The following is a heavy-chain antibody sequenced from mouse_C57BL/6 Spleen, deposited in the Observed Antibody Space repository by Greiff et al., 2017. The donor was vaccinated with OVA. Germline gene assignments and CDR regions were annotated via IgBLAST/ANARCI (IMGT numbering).Heavy chain of an antibody. CDR2: IHPNSGST. Sequence: VQLQQPGAELVKPGASVKLSCKASGYTFTSYWMHWVKQRPGQGLEWIGMIHPNSGSTNYNEKFKSKATLTVDKSSSTAYMQLSSLTSEDSAVYYCARENYYGSNDYWGQGTTLTVSS. J-gene: IGHJ2*01. CDR1: GYTFTSYW. CDR3: ARENYYGSNDY. D-gene: IGHD1-1*01. V-gene: IGHV1-64*01.